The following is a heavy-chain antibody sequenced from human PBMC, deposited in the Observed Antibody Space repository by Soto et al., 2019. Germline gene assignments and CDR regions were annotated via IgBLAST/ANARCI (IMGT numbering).Heavy chain of an antibody. V-gene: IGHV2-5*02. CDR2: IYWDDSK. D-gene: IGHD1-26*01. Sequence: QITLKESGPTLVKPTQTLTLTCTFSGFSLTTDRVGVGWIRQPPGEALEWLAVIYWDDSKTYRPSLESRLTITKDTSKNQVALTMTNXXXXXXXXXXXXXAYGGRSLYWGQGTLVTVSS. J-gene: IGHJ4*02. CDR1: GFSLTTDRVG. CDR3: XXAYGGRSLY.